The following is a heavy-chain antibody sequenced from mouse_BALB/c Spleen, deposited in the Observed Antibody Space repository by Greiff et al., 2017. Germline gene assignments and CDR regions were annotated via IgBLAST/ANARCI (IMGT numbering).Heavy chain of an antibody. V-gene: IGHV5-6-3*01. CDR1: GFTFSSYG. CDR3: ARDPYYYGSSYYAMDY. Sequence: EVQRVESGGGLVQPGGSLKLSCAASGFTFSSYGMSWVRQTPDKRLELVATINSNGGSTYYPDSVKGRFTISRDNAKNTLYLQMSSLKSEDTAMYYCARDPYYYGSSYYAMDYWGQGTSVTVSS. J-gene: IGHJ4*01. D-gene: IGHD1-1*01. CDR2: INSNGGST.